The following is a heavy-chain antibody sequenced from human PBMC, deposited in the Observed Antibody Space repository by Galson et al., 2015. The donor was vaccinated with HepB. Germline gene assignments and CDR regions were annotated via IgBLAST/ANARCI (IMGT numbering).Heavy chain of an antibody. Sequence: SLRLSCAASGFTFSNTWMSWVRQAPGKGLEWVGRIKSETYGGSSDYVATLSDRFTISRDDSKNMLYLQMNGLKTEDTAVYYCTSSGGWYRDFDYWGQGTLVTVSS. J-gene: IGHJ4*02. CDR2: IKSETYGGSS. CDR1: GFTFSNTW. CDR3: TSSGGWYRDFDY. D-gene: IGHD6-19*01. V-gene: IGHV3-15*01.